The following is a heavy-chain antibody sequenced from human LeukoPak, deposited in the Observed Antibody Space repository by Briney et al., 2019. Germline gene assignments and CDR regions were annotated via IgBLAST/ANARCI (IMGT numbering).Heavy chain of an antibody. CDR3: AVSGRYYGY. V-gene: IGHV3-23*01. J-gene: IGHJ1*01. CDR2: ISGGGST. Sequence: PGGSLRLSCAVSGFTFSSYATSWVRQAPGKGLEWVSAISGGGSTYYADSVKGRFTISRDNSKTTLSLQMNSLRGEDTAIYYCAVSGRYYGYWRQGTLVTVS. D-gene: IGHD1-26*01. CDR1: GFTFSSYA.